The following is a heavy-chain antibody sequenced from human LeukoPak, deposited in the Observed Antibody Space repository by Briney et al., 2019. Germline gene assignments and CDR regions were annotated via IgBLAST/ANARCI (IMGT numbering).Heavy chain of an antibody. CDR3: AKWPEGAMDYFDY. Sequence: PGGSLRLSCAASGFSFSSYAMTWARQAPVKGLEWVSAISGDGTRTYYADSVKGRFTISRDNSKNTLYLVMSSLRVEDTAIYYCAKWPEGAMDYFDYWGQGTLVTVSS. V-gene: IGHV3-23*01. CDR2: ISGDGTRT. D-gene: IGHD3-16*01. J-gene: IGHJ4*02. CDR1: GFSFSSYA.